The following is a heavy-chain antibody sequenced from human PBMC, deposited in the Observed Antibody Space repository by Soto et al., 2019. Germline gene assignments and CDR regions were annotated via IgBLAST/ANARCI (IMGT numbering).Heavy chain of an antibody. D-gene: IGHD4-17*01. CDR2: INPSGGST. J-gene: IGHJ4*02. V-gene: IGHV1-46*03. Sequence: ASVKVSCKASGYTFTSYYMHWARQAPGQGLEWMGIINPSGGSTSYAQKFQGRVTMTRDTSTSTVYMELSSLRSEDTAVYYCARDLAAEKDYGDPFDYWGQGTLVTVSS. CDR1: GYTFTSYY. CDR3: ARDLAAEKDYGDPFDY.